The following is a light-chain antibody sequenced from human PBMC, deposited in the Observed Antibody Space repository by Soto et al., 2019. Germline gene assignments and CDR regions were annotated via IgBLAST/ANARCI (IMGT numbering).Light chain of an antibody. V-gene: IGLV2-23*01. CDR1: SNL. Sequence: QSALTQPASVSGSPGQSITISCTGTSNLVSWYQHHPGTAPKLIIYEGSERPSGISNRFSASKSGNTASLTISALQAEDEADYYCSTYAGAVAFGGGTKLTVL. CDR3: STYAGAVA. CDR2: EGS. J-gene: IGLJ2*01.